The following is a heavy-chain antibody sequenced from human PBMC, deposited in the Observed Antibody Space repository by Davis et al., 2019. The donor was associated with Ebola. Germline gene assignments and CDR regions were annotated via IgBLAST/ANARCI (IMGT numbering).Heavy chain of an antibody. V-gene: IGHV3-66*01. CDR2: IYSGGST. CDR1: GFTVSSNY. J-gene: IGHJ6*02. CDR3: ARWLVVPAAMLRYYYYGMDV. Sequence: GESLKISCAASGFTVSSNYMSWVRQAPGKGLEWVSVIYSGGSTYYADSVKGRFTISRDNSKNTLYLQMNSLRAEDTAVYYCARWLVVPAAMLRYYYYGMDVWGQGTTVTVSS. D-gene: IGHD2-2*01.